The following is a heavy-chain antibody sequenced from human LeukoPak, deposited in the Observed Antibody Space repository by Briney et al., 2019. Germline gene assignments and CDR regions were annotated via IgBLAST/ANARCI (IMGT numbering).Heavy chain of an antibody. Sequence: GRSLRLSCAASGFTFSSYAMHWVRQAPGKGLEWVAVISYDGSNKYYADSVKGRFTISRDNSKNTLYLQMNSLRAEDTAVYYCAKVRITILDDAFDIWGQGTMVTVSS. J-gene: IGHJ3*02. CDR3: AKVRITILDDAFDI. CDR2: ISYDGSNK. D-gene: IGHD3-3*01. V-gene: IGHV3-30-3*01. CDR1: GFTFSSYA.